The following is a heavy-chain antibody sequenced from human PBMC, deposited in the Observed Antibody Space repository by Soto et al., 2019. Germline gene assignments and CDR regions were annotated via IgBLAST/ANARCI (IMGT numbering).Heavy chain of an antibody. J-gene: IGHJ6*02. CDR1: GFTCSSYG. Sequence: QVQLVESGGGVVQPGRSLRLSCAASGFTCSSYGMHWVRQAPGKGLEWVAVISYDGSNKYYADSVKGRFTISRDNSKNTLYLQMNSLRAEDTAVYYCAKDLETGSGYYFPYYYYGMDVWGQGTTVTVSS. CDR3: AKDLETGSGYYFPYYYYGMDV. CDR2: ISYDGSNK. V-gene: IGHV3-30*18. D-gene: IGHD3-22*01.